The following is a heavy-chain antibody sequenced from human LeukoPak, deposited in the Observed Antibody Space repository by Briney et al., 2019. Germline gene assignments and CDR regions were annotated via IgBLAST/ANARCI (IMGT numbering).Heavy chain of an antibody. D-gene: IGHD5-18*01. CDR2: MNPNSGNT. Sequence: ASVKVSCKASGYTFTSYDTNWVRQATGQGLEWMGWMNPNSGNTGYAQKFQGRVTMTRNTSISTAYMELSSLRSEDTAVYYCTRGGYSYPDSRDAFDIWGQGTMVTVSS. CDR1: GYTFTSYD. J-gene: IGHJ3*02. CDR3: TRGGYSYPDSRDAFDI. V-gene: IGHV1-8*01.